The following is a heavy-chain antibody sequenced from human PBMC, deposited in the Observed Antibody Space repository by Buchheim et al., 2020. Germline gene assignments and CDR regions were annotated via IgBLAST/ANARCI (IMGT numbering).Heavy chain of an antibody. V-gene: IGHV1-8*01. CDR1: GYTFTSHD. Sequence: QVQLVQSGAEVKRPGASVKVSCKISGYTFTSHDINWVRQAPGQGLEWMGWMDPHSGNTGYAQKFQGRVTMTRDTSISTAYMELSSLRSEDMAVFYCARAARAASASAFDVWGQGT. D-gene: IGHD4/OR15-4a*01. CDR2: MDPHSGNT. J-gene: IGHJ3*01. CDR3: ARAARAASASAFDV.